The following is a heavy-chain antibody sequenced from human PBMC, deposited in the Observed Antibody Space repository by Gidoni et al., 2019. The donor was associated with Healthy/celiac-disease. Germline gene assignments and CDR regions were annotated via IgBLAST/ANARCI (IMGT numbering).Heavy chain of an antibody. CDR2: ISWNSGSI. Sequence: EVQLVESGGGLVQPGRSLRLSCAASGFTFDAYAMHWVRQAPGKGLEWVSGISWNSGSIGYADSVKGRFTISRDNAKNSLYLQMNSLRAEDTALYYCAKAVAGVPYFDYWGQGTLVTVSS. CDR1: GFTFDAYA. V-gene: IGHV3-9*01. J-gene: IGHJ4*02. D-gene: IGHD6-19*01. CDR3: AKAVAGVPYFDY.